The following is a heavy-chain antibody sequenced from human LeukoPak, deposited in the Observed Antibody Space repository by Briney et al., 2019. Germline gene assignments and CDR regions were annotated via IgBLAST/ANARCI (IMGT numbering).Heavy chain of an antibody. CDR2: INPNSGDT. CDR1: GYTFSDYY. J-gene: IGHJ4*02. V-gene: IGHV1-2*02. CDR3: ARDRGPYPFDY. Sequence: ASVKVSCKTSGYTFSDYYIHWIRQAPGQGLEWVGWINPNSGDTDYAQKFQGRVTMTRDTSISTAYMELSRLRSDDTAVYYCARDRGPYPFDYWGQGTLVTVSS.